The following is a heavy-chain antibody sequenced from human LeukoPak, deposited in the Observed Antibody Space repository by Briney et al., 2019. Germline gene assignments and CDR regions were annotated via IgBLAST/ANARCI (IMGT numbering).Heavy chain of an antibody. CDR2: INSDGSST. J-gene: IGHJ4*02. Sequence: GGSLRLSCAASGFTFSSYWMHWVRQAPGKGLVWVSRINSDGSSTSYADSVKGRFTISRDNAKNTLYLQMNSLRAEDTAVYYCAREGSSGYCADYWGQGTLVTVSS. V-gene: IGHV3-74*01. CDR1: GFTFSSYW. CDR3: AREGSSGYCADY. D-gene: IGHD3-22*01.